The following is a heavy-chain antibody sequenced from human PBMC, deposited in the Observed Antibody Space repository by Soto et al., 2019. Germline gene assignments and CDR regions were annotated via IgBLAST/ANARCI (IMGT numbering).Heavy chain of an antibody. CDR3: TKSADYGDYCPT. Sequence: GGSLRLSCAASGFTFSNAWMSWVRQAPGKGLEWVGRIKSKTDGGTTDYAAPVKGRFTISRDDSKNTLYLQMNSLKTEDTAVYYCTKSADYGDYCPTWGQGTLVTVSS. CDR2: IKSKTDGGTT. D-gene: IGHD4-17*01. CDR1: GFTFSNAW. V-gene: IGHV3-15*01. J-gene: IGHJ5*02.